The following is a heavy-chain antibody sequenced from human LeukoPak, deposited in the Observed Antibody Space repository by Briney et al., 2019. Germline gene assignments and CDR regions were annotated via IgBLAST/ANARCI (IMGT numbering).Heavy chain of an antibody. CDR2: MYYSGST. V-gene: IGHV4-31*03. J-gene: IGHJ3*01. CDR1: GVSISSDKYY. CDR3: ATPYCGTISCLDVFDV. Sequence: SRTLSLTCTVSGVSISSDKYYWSWIRQRPGKGLEWIGYMYYSGSTSYNPSLKSRASISIDGPKSQFSLRLTSVTAADTAVYYCATPYCGTISCLDVFDVWGQGTTVTVSS. D-gene: IGHD2-21*01.